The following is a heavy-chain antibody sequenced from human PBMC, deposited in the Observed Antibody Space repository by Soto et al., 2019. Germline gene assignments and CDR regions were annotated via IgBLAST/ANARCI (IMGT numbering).Heavy chain of an antibody. D-gene: IGHD2-15*01. J-gene: IGHJ4*02. CDR2: IIPIFGTA. Sequence: SVKVSCKASGGTFSSYAISWVRQAPGQGLEWMGGIIPIFGTANNAQKFQGRVTITTDESTSTAYMELSSLRSEDTAVYYCARGSQLKWSRQYFDYWGQGTLVTVSS. CDR1: GGTFSSYA. V-gene: IGHV1-69*05. CDR3: ARGSQLKWSRQYFDY.